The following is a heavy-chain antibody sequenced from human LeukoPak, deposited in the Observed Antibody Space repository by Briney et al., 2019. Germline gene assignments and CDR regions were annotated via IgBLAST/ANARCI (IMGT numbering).Heavy chain of an antibody. V-gene: IGHV3-30*04. Sequence: GGSLRLSCAASGFTFSTYAMHGVRQAPGKGLEWVAVISYDGSNKYYADSVKGRFTISRDNSKNTLYLQMNSLRAEDTAVYYCASSSWFSYYFDYWGQGTLVTVST. J-gene: IGHJ4*02. CDR3: ASSSWFSYYFDY. D-gene: IGHD6-13*01. CDR2: ISYDGSNK. CDR1: GFTFSTYA.